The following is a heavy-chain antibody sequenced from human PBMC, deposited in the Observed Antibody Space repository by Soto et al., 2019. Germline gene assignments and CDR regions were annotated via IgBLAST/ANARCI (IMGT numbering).Heavy chain of an antibody. Sequence: KPSETLSLTCTVSGDSITNYYWSWIRQPAGKGMEWIGRIHTTENTNYNPSLRSRVTMSVDTSNNQFSLKLTSLTAADTAVYYCARALTSAAGLYFDYWGQGTLVTVSS. CDR2: IHTTENT. J-gene: IGHJ4*02. D-gene: IGHD6-13*01. CDR1: GDSITNYY. V-gene: IGHV4-4*07. CDR3: ARALTSAAGLYFDY.